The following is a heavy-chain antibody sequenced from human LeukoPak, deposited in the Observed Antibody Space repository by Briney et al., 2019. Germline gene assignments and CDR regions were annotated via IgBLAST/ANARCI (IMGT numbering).Heavy chain of an antibody. CDR2: IRYDGSNK. CDR3: AREMLRYCSTISCYFMDV. Sequence: GGSLRLSCAASGFTFSSYGMHWVRQAPGKGLEWVAFIRYDGSNKYYADSVKGRFTISRDNSKNTLYLQMNSLRAEDTAVYYCAREMLRYCSTISCYFMDVWGKGTTVTVSS. V-gene: IGHV3-30*02. J-gene: IGHJ6*03. CDR1: GFTFSSYG. D-gene: IGHD2-2*01.